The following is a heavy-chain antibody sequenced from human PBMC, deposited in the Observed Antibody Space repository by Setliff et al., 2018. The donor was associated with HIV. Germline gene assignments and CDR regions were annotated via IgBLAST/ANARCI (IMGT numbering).Heavy chain of an antibody. Sequence: SETLSLTCTVSGGSISSGGYYWSWIRQPAGKGLEWIGRIYTSGSTKYNPSLKSRHTISVDTSKNQFSLKLRSVTAADTAAYYCAREIPYSFGYYFDYWGQGTLVTVSS. CDR3: AREIPYSFGYYFDY. D-gene: IGHD5-18*01. CDR2: IYTSGST. CDR1: GGSISSGGYY. J-gene: IGHJ4*02. V-gene: IGHV4-61*02.